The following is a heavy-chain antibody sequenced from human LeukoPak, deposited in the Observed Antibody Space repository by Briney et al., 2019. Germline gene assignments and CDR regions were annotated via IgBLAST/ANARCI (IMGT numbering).Heavy chain of an antibody. V-gene: IGHV3-30-3*01. J-gene: IGHJ6*02. CDR2: ISYDGSNK. CDR1: GFTFSSYA. CDR3: ARDGRYNYGMDV. Sequence: GGSLRHSCAASGFTFSSYAMHWVRQAPGKGLEWVAVISYDGSNKYYADSVKGRFTISRDNSKNTLYLQMNSLRAEDTAVYYCARDGRYNYGMDVWGQGTTVTVSS.